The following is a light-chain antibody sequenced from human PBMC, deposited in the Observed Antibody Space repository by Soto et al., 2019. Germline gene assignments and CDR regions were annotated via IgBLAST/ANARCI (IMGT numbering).Light chain of an antibody. V-gene: IGLV2-14*01. J-gene: IGLJ2*01. Sequence: QSALTQPASVSGSPGQSITISCTGTSSDVGGYNYVSWYQQHPGKVPKLMICEVTNRPSGVSNRFSGSKSGNTASLTISGLQAEDEADYYCSSYTSSSTLVVFGGGTKVTVL. CDR3: SSYTSSSTLVV. CDR2: EVT. CDR1: SSDVGGYNY.